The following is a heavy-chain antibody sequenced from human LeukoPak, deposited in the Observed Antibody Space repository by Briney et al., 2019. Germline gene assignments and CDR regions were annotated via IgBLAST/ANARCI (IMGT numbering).Heavy chain of an antibody. Sequence: GGSLRLSCAASGFTVSSSYMSWVRQAPGKGLEWVSMLYSGGTTYYADSVKGRFTISRDNSKNSLYLQMNSLRAEDTAAYYCARGHIAVAGHYGAGPSDSWGQGTLVTVSS. D-gene: IGHD6-19*01. J-gene: IGHJ4*02. V-gene: IGHV3-53*01. CDR3: ARGHIAVAGHYGAGPSDS. CDR2: LYSGGTT. CDR1: GFTVSSSY.